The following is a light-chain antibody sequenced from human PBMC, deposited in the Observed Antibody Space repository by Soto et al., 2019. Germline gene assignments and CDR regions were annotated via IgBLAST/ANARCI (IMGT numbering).Light chain of an antibody. CDR1: QSISSW. CDR3: QQYNSYSIT. V-gene: IGKV1-5*01. Sequence: DIQMTQSPSPLSGSVGDRVTITCRASQSISSWLAWYQQKPGKAPKLMIYDASSLESGVPSRFSGSGSGTEFTLTISSLQPDDVATYYCQQYNSYSITLGQGTRLEI. CDR2: DAS. J-gene: IGKJ5*01.